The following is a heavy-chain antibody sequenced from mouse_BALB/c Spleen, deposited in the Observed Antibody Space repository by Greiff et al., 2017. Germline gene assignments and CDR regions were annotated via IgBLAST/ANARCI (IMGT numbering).Heavy chain of an antibody. V-gene: IGHV5-17*02. CDR1: GFTFSSFG. Sequence: EVNVVESGGGLVQPGGSRKLSCAASGFTFSSFGMHWVRQAPEKGLEWVAFISSGSSTIYYADTVKGRFTISRDNPKNTLFLQMTSLRSEDTAMYYCARYDYYGSSFDYWGQGTTLTVSS. J-gene: IGHJ2*01. CDR2: ISSGSSTI. D-gene: IGHD1-1*01. CDR3: ARYDYYGSSFDY.